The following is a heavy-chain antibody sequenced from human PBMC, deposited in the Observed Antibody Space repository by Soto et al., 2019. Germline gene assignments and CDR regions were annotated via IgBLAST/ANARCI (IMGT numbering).Heavy chain of an antibody. CDR2: IYYTGDT. Sequence: SETLSLTCTVSGGSITTTNYYWSWVRQPPGKGLEWIANIYYTGDTYYSPSLRSRVTISVDTSKSQFSLILTSVTAADTAMYFCASLQVPGKFDYWGHGTPVTVSS. CDR3: ASLQVPGKFDY. D-gene: IGHD3-10*01. CDR1: GGSITTTNYY. J-gene: IGHJ4*01. V-gene: IGHV4-39*01.